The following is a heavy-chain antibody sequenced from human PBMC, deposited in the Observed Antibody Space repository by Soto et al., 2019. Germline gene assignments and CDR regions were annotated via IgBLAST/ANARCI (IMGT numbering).Heavy chain of an antibody. CDR1: GGPFSSHT. CDR3: ARPDFGDYWYFDL. Sequence: QDQLVQSGAEVKKPGSSVKVSCKAFGGPFSSHTFSWVRQAPGQGLEWMGRIIPALGTTTYAQKFQGRVTITADESVTTVYMELISLKTEDTAVYYCARPDFGDYWYFDLWGRGTVVTVSS. V-gene: IGHV1-69*08. D-gene: IGHD4-17*01. J-gene: IGHJ2*01. CDR2: IIPALGTT.